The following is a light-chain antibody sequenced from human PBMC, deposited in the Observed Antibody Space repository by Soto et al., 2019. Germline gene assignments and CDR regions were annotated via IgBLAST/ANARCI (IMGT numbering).Light chain of an antibody. J-gene: IGKJ1*01. Sequence: ERVLTQSPATLSVSPGERATLSCRASQSVTDNLAWYQQKPGQAPRLLIYGASTRATGIPARFSGSGSGTDFTLTISSLQSEDFAVYYCQQYYNWPRAFGQGTKVEIK. CDR1: QSVTDN. V-gene: IGKV3-15*01. CDR2: GAS. CDR3: QQYYNWPRA.